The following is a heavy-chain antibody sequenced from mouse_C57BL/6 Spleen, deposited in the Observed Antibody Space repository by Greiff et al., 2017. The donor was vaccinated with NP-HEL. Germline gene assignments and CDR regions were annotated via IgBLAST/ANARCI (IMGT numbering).Heavy chain of an antibody. J-gene: IGHJ1*03. CDR3: ARDYYGSSPNSYFDV. CDR1: GYTFTDSN. CDR2: INPNNGGT. Sequence: VQLQQSGPELVKPGASVKMSCKASGYTFTDSNMHWVKQSHGKSLEWIGYINPNNGGTSYNQKFKGKATLTVNKSSSTAYMELRSLTSEDSAVYYCARDYYGSSPNSYFDVWGTGTTVTVSS. V-gene: IGHV1-22*01. D-gene: IGHD1-1*01.